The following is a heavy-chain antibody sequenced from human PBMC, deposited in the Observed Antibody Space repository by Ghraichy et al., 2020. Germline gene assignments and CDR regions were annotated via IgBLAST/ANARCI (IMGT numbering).Heavy chain of an antibody. D-gene: IGHD3-16*01. Sequence: GESLNISCAASGFTFSSYSMNWVRQAPGKGLEWVSYISSSSSTIYYADSVKGRFTISRDNAKNSLYLQMNSLRDEDTAVYYCARVGGLMITFGEIDYWGQGTLVTVSS. V-gene: IGHV3-48*02. J-gene: IGHJ4*02. CDR3: ARVGGLMITFGEIDY. CDR1: GFTFSSYS. CDR2: ISSSSSTI.